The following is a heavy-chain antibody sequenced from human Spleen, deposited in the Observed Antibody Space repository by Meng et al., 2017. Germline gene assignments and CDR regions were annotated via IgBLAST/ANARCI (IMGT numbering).Heavy chain of an antibody. D-gene: IGHD3-22*01. J-gene: IGHJ4*02. CDR3: ARRVHDGSGHHYFDY. CDR1: GGSLRGAY. Sequence: QVQLQQWGAGLLKPSETLSLHCAVKGGSLRGAYWNWNRQPPGKGLEWIGEIIHGGSPSSNPSLKIRVTISIDTSKNQLSLKLSAVTAPDTAVYYCARRVHDGSGHHYFDYWGQGTLVTVSS. CDR2: IIHGGSP. V-gene: IGHV4-34*12.